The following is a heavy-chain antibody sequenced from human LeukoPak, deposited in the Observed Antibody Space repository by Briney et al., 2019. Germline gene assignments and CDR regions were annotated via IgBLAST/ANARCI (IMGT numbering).Heavy chain of an antibody. CDR1: GFTFSSYA. CDR3: ARVRDIVVVLDYGMDV. D-gene: IGHD2-2*01. V-gene: IGHV3-30-3*01. Sequence: GGSLRLSCAASGFTFSSYAMHWVRQAPGKGLEWVAVISCDGSNKYYADSVKGRFTISRDNSKNTLYLQMNSLRAEDTAVYYCARVRDIVVVLDYGMDVWGQGTTVTVSS. CDR2: ISCDGSNK. J-gene: IGHJ6*02.